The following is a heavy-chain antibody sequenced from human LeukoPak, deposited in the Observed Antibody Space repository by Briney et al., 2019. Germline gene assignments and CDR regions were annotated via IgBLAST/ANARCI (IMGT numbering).Heavy chain of an antibody. CDR2: ISYDGSNK. J-gene: IGHJ4*02. V-gene: IGHV3-30-3*01. D-gene: IGHD4-17*01. CDR3: AKEGMTTVTPVDY. CDR1: GFTFSSYA. Sequence: PGRSLRLSCAASGFTFSSYAMHWVRQAPGKGLEWVAVISYDGSNKYYADSVKGRFTISRDNSKNTLYLQMNSLRAEDTAVYYCAKEGMTTVTPVDYWGQGTLVTVSS.